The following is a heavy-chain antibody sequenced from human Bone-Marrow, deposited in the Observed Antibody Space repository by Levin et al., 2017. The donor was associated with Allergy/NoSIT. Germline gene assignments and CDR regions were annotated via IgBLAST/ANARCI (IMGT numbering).Heavy chain of an antibody. V-gene: IGHV3-48*02. J-gene: IGHJ4*02. Sequence: GESLKISCAASGFSFSSFGMTWVRQAPGRGLEWLSYISASGTTIYYANSVKGRFTISRDNVKNALYLQMNSLRDEDTAVYYCARNSGTYYNGPSKDWGLGTLVTVSS. CDR1: GFSFSSFG. D-gene: IGHD3-10*01. CDR3: ARNSGTYYNGPSKD. CDR2: ISASGTTI.